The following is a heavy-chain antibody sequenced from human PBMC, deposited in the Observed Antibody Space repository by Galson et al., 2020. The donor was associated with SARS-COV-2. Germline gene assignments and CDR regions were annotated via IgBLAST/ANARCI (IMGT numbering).Heavy chain of an antibody. V-gene: IGHV4-39*01. J-gene: IGHJ4*02. D-gene: IGHD6-19*01. CDR2: FYYSGST. Sequence: SETLSLTCTVSGGSITNNQYYWGWIRQSPETGLEWIGNFYYSGSTYYNPSLKSRATISVDTSKNQFSLNLNSVTAADTAVYYCVRRMGSSWLENYFDYWGQGTLVTVSS. CDR1: GGSITNNQYY. CDR3: VRRMGSSWLENYFDY.